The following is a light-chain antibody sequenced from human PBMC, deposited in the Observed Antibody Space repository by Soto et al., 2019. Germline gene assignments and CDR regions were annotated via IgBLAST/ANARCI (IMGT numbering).Light chain of an antibody. J-gene: IGKJ4*01. Sequence: LTQSPATLSLSPGERATLSCRASQSVRTYLAWYQQRPGKAPKLLIYAASTLQSGVPSRFSGSGSGTEFTLTISSLQPEDFATYSCQQLNSYPLTFGGGTKVDIK. CDR1: QSVRTY. CDR2: AAS. V-gene: IGKV1-9*01. CDR3: QQLNSYPLT.